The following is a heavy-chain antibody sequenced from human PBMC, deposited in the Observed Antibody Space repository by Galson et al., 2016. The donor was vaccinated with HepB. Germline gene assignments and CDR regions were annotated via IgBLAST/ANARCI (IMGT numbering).Heavy chain of an antibody. CDR3: ARDRGYSGWSYFDY. CDR1: AFTFRSFW. CDR2: IKQDGTEK. J-gene: IGHJ4*02. D-gene: IGHD6-19*01. V-gene: IGHV3-7*03. Sequence: SLRLSCAASAFTFRSFWMSWVRQAPGKGLEWVANIKQDGTEKHYMDSVKGRFTISRDNAKNSLYLQMNSLRADDPAVYYCARDRGYSGWSYFDYWGQGTLVTVSS.